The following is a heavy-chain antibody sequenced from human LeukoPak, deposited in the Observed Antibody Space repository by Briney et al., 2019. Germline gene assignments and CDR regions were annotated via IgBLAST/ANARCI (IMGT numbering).Heavy chain of an antibody. V-gene: IGHV4-34*01. CDR1: GGSFSGYY. Sequence: PSETLSLARAVYGGSFSGYYWSWIRQPPGKGLEWIGEINHSGSTNYNPSLKSRVTISVDTSKNQFSLKLSSVTAADTAVYYCARGRAALWLDYWGQGTLVTVSS. J-gene: IGHJ4*02. CDR2: INHSGST. D-gene: IGHD3-16*01. CDR3: ARGRAALWLDY.